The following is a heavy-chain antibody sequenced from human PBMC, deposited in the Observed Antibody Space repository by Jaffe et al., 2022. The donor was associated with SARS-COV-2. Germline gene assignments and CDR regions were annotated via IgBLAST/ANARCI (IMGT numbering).Heavy chain of an antibody. Sequence: QVTLRESGPALVKPTQTLTLTCTFSGFSLSSNGVAVGWIRQSPGKAPEWLALIYWDDDRRYSPSLKGRLTITKDTSKSQVVLSMTNMDPVDTATYYCAHCTYFDFWSGYYPPYFFDYWGQGTLVTVS. J-gene: IGHJ4*02. D-gene: IGHD3-3*01. CDR3: AHCTYFDFWSGYYPPYFFDY. V-gene: IGHV2-5*02. CDR1: GFSLSSNGVA. CDR2: IYWDDDR.